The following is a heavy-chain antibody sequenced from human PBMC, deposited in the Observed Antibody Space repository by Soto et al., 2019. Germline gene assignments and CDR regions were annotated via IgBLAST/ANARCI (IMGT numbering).Heavy chain of an antibody. J-gene: IGHJ4*02. D-gene: IGHD3-10*01. CDR3: ARGTWFGELLSGTDY. CDR1: GFTFSDYD. CDR2: ISSSSSYT. Sequence: GGSLRLSCAASGFTFSDYDRSWIRQAPGKGLEWVSYISSSSSYTNYADSVKGRFTISRDNAKNSLYLQMNSLRAEDTAVYYCARGTWFGELLSGTDYWGQGTLLTVSS. V-gene: IGHV3-11*05.